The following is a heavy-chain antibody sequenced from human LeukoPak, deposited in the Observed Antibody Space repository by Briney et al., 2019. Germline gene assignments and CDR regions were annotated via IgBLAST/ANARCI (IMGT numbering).Heavy chain of an antibody. CDR3: AKRVTMVRGMEFDY. Sequence: GGSLRLSCEASGFTFSSYAMSWVRQAPGKGLEWVSAISGSGGSTYYADSVKGRFTISRDNSKNTLYLQMNSLRAEDTAVYYCAKRVTMVRGMEFDYWGQGTLVTVSS. V-gene: IGHV3-23*01. D-gene: IGHD3-10*01. CDR1: GFTFSSYA. J-gene: IGHJ4*02. CDR2: ISGSGGST.